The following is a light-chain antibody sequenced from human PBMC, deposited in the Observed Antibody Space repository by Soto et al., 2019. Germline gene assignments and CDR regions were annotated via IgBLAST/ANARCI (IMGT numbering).Light chain of an antibody. CDR2: DAS. J-gene: IGKJ5*01. Sequence: EIVLTQSPGTLSLSPGERATLSFSASQSVSSSRLAWYQQKPALAPRLLIYDASSRATGIPDRFSGSGSGTDFTLTISRLEPEDFAVYYCQQYGNSPITFGQGTRLEIK. CDR1: QSVSSSR. CDR3: QQYGNSPIT. V-gene: IGKV3D-20*01.